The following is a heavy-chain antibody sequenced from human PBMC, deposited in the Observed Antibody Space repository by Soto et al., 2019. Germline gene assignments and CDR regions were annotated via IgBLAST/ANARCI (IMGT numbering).Heavy chain of an antibody. CDR1: GGSFSGYY. V-gene: IGHV4-34*01. D-gene: IGHD1-1*01. J-gene: IGHJ4*02. Sequence: QVQLRQWGAGLLKPSETLSLTCAVYGGSFSGYYWSWIRQPPGKGLEWIGEINHSGSTNQNPSLKSRVTISVDTSKNQFSLKLKSVTAADTAVYYCARGIRTIPSVQGGAPDNCYFDSWGLGTLVTVSS. CDR2: INHSGST. CDR3: ARGIRTIPSVQGGAPDNCYFDS.